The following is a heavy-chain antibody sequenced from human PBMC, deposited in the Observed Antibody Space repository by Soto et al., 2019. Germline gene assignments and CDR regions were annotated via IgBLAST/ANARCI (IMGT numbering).Heavy chain of an antibody. CDR1: GYSFTSYW. D-gene: IGHD3-16*02. CDR2: IYPGDSDT. Sequence: GESLKISCQGSGYSFTSYWIGWVRQMPGKGLEWMGIIYPGDSDTRYSPSFQGQVTISADKSISTAYLQWSSLKASDTAMYYCARQWDYVWGSYRSPDLGYYYGMDVWGQGTTVTVSS. CDR3: ARQWDYVWGSYRSPDLGYYYGMDV. V-gene: IGHV5-51*01. J-gene: IGHJ6*02.